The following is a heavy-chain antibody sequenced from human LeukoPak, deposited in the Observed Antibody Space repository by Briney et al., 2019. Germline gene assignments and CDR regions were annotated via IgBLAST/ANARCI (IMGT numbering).Heavy chain of an antibody. CDR1: GFTFSTYG. J-gene: IGHJ5*02. Sequence: GRSLRLSCVASGFTFSTYGMHWVRQAPGKGLEWVAVMSYDGSDKYYADSVKGRFTISRDNSKNILYLQMNSLRAEDTAVYYCAKADCSTTSCYFDPWGQGTLVTVSS. V-gene: IGHV3-30*18. CDR3: AKADCSTTSCYFDP. D-gene: IGHD2-2*01. CDR2: MSYDGSDK.